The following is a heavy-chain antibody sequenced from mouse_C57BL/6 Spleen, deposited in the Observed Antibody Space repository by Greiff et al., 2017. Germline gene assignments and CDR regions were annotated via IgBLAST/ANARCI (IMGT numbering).Heavy chain of an antibody. J-gene: IGHJ4*01. D-gene: IGHD2-4*01. CDR1: GYAFSSSW. Sequence: QVQLKESGPELVKPGASVKISCKASGYAFSSSWMNWVKQRPGKGLEWIGRIYPGDGDTNYNGKFKGKATLTADKSSSTAYMQLSSLTSEDSAVYYCARALDSSMDYWGQGTSVTVSS. CDR2: IYPGDGDT. V-gene: IGHV1-82*01. CDR3: ARALDSSMDY.